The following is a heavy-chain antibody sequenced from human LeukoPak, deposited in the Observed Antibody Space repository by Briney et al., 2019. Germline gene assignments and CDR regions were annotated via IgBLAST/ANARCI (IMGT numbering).Heavy chain of an antibody. J-gene: IGHJ6*02. CDR2: ISSSGSTI. D-gene: IGHD2-15*01. Sequence: GGSLRLSCAASGFTFSDYYMSWIRQAPGKGLEWVSYISSSGSTIYYADSVKGRFTISRDNAKNSLYLQMNSLRAEDTAVYYCARVHRYCSGGSCYTPGNYYYYGMDVWGQGTTVTVSS. CDR1: GFTFSDYY. V-gene: IGHV3-11*01. CDR3: ARVHRYCSGGSCYTPGNYYYYGMDV.